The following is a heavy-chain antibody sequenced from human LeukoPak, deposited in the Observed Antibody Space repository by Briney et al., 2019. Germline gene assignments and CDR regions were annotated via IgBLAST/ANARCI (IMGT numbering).Heavy chain of an antibody. CDR3: ATGTYYYDSSGYHTDY. V-gene: IGHV1-24*01. J-gene: IGHJ4*02. D-gene: IGHD3-22*01. CDR1: GYTLTELS. Sequence: GASVKVSCKVSGYTLTELSMHWVRQAPGKGLEWMGGFDPEDGETIYAQKFQGGVTMAEDTSTDTAYMELSSLRSEDTAVYYCATGTYYYDSSGYHTDYWGQGTLVTVSS. CDR2: FDPEDGET.